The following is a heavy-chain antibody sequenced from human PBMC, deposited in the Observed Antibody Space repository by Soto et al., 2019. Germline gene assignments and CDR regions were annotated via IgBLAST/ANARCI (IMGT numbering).Heavy chain of an antibody. Sequence: QAQPVESGGGVVQPGRSLRLSCAASGFAFSSYGMLWVRQAPGTGLEWVAVISYDGSLQHYADSVKGRFTISRDNSKNMVLLQMSSLRAVDTAVYYCVSDRGYGHASVPYSWGQGTLVSVSS. J-gene: IGHJ4*02. CDR1: GFAFSSYG. D-gene: IGHD5-18*01. CDR2: ISYDGSLQ. V-gene: IGHV3-30*03. CDR3: VSDRGYGHASVPYS.